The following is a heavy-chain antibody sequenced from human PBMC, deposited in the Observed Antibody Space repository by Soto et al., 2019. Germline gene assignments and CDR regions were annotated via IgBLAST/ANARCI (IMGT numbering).Heavy chain of an antibody. CDR2: ISGTGGAA. CDR1: GFTFGHSA. J-gene: IGHJ4*02. V-gene: IGHV3-23*01. D-gene: IGHD3-10*01. CDR3: AKPEEVVRGFDF. Sequence: PWGSLRLSCAASGFTFGHSAMSWVRQAPGKGLEWVAAISGTGGAAYYADSVKGRFTISRDNSRNTLFLQMNSLRVDDTAIYHCAKPEEVVRGFDFWGLGTLVTSPQ.